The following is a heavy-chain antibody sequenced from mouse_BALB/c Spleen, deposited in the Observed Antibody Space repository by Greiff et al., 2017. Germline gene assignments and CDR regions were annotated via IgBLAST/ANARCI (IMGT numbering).Heavy chain of an antibody. CDR3: ARHERGGNYVGPYAMDY. J-gene: IGHJ4*01. CDR1: GFTFSSYA. D-gene: IGHD2-1*01. CDR2: ISSGGSYT. Sequence: EVKLEESGGGLVKPGGSLKLSCAASGFTFSSYAMSWVRQTPEKRLEWVATISSGGSYTYYPDSVKGRFTISRDNAKNTLYLQMSSLRSEDTAMYYCARHERGGNYVGPYAMDYWGQGTSVTVSS. V-gene: IGHV5-9-3*01.